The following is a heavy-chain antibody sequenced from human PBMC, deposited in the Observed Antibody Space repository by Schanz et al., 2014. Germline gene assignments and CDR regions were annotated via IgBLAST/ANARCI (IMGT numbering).Heavy chain of an antibody. CDR2: IYTDGST. D-gene: IGHD3-22*01. CDR1: GFTFSDHF. J-gene: IGHJ6*03. V-gene: IGHV3-66*01. CDR3: ARENSSGYSPAVTYYIDV. Sequence: EVKLVESGGGLVQPGGSLRLSCAASGFTFSDHFMDWVRQAPGKGLEWVSIIYTDGSTYYADSVRDRFTISRDNNWKTLSLQMNSLRSDDTAIYHCARENSSGYSPAVTYYIDVWGKGTTVTVSS.